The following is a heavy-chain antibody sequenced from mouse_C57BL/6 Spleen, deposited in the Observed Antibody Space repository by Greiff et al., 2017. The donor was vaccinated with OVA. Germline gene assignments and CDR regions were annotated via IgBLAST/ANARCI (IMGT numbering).Heavy chain of an antibody. CDR1: GYTFTSYW. Sequence: QVHVKQSGAELVKPGASVKLSCKASGYTFTSYWMHWVKQRPGQGLEWIGNINPSSGYTKYNQKFKDKATMTADKSFSTAYMQLSSLTYEDSAVYYCARSNYGSPFAYWGQGTLVTVSA. J-gene: IGHJ3*01. D-gene: IGHD1-1*01. CDR3: ARSNYGSPFAY. CDR2: INPSSGYT. V-gene: IGHV1-7*01.